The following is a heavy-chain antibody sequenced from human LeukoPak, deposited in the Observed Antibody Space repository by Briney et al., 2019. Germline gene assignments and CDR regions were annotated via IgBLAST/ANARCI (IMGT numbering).Heavy chain of an antibody. CDR1: GGSISSGGYY. CDR2: IYYSGST. CDR3: AREGGPHCSSTSCYSDY. J-gene: IGHJ4*02. V-gene: IGHV4-31*03. D-gene: IGHD2-2*02. Sequence: SQTLSLTCTVSGGSISSGGYYWSWIRQHPGKGLEWIGYIYYSGSTYYNPSLKSRVTISVDTSKNQFSLKLSSVTAADTAVYYCAREGGPHCSSTSCYSDYWGQGTLVTVSS.